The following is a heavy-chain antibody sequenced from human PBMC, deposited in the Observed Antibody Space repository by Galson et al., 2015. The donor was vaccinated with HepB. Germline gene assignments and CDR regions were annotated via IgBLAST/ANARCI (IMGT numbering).Heavy chain of an antibody. Sequence: SLRLSCAASGFTFGDYAMSWVRQAPGKGLEWVGFIRSKAYGGTTEYAASVKGRFTISRDDYKSIAYLQMNSLKTEDTAVYYCTRVDTAMVFDYWGQGTLVTVSS. CDR1: GFTFGDYA. V-gene: IGHV3-49*04. CDR2: IRSKAYGGTT. CDR3: TRVDTAMVFDY. J-gene: IGHJ4*02. D-gene: IGHD5-18*01.